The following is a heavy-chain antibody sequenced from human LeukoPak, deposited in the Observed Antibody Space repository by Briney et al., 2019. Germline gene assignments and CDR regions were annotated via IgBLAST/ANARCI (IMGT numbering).Heavy chain of an antibody. CDR3: ARDLSYCSDGNCYAHAGIDV. Sequence: PGGSLRLSCAASGFTFNYYAMHWARQAPGRGLEWVAIVWYDGSHQEYADSVKGRFTISRDNSENTVFLQMNSLRADDTAVYYCARDLSYCSDGNCYAHAGIDVWGLGAAVSVSS. V-gene: IGHV3-33*08. CDR2: VWYDGSHQ. CDR1: GFTFNYYA. J-gene: IGHJ6*02. D-gene: IGHD2-15*01.